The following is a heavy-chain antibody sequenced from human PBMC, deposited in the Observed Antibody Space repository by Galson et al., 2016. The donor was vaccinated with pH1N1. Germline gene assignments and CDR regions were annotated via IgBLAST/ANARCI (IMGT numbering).Heavy chain of an antibody. J-gene: IGHJ4*02. CDR2: ISSGAITN. D-gene: IGHD1-26*01. CDR3: ARGETATTTGIL. V-gene: IGHV3-48*03. Sequence: SLRLSCAGSGFTFSSYDMNWVRQTPGKGLEWIAYISSGAITNFYADSVKGRFTISRDNDQNSLYLQMNTLKVEDAGVYYCARGETATTTGILWGQGTLVTVSS. CDR1: GFTFSSYD.